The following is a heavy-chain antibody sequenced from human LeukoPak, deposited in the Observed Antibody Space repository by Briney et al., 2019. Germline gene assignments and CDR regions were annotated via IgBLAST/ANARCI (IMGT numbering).Heavy chain of an antibody. Sequence: SETLSLTCTVSGASINSGDYYWTWIRQPPGKGLEWIGYIYNSGSTYYNPSLRSRVAISIDTSKNRFSLRLDSVTAADTAVYFCATTARHCSEYWGQGTLVTVSS. CDR2: IYNSGST. CDR3: ATTARHCSEY. D-gene: IGHD6-6*01. CDR1: GASINSGDYY. J-gene: IGHJ4*02. V-gene: IGHV4-30-4*08.